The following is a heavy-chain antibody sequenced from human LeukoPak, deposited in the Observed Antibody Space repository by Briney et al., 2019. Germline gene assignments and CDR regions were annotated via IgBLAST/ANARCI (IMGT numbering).Heavy chain of an antibody. D-gene: IGHD2-21*01. CDR3: VRHDSFIPF. J-gene: IGHJ4*02. CDR1: GFTFTNYA. V-gene: IGHV3-23*01. Sequence: GGSLRLSCAASGFTFTNYAMTWVRQAPGKGLEWVSSISDTYATTYYTDSVKGRCTISRDNSKNTVYPQLNNLRAEDTAVYFCVRHDSFIPFWGQGTLVTVSS. CDR2: ISDTYATT.